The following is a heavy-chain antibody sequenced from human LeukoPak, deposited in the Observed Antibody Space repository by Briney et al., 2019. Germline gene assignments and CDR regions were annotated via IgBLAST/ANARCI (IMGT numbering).Heavy chain of an antibody. CDR1: GYTFTGYY. CDR2: INPNSGGT. Sequence: ASVKVSCKASGYTFTGYYMHWVRQAPGQGLEWMGWINPNSGGTNYAQKFQGRVTMTRDTSISTAYMELSRLRSDDTAVYYCARDDYGGYELDYWGQGTLVTVSS. D-gene: IGHD4-17*01. V-gene: IGHV1-2*02. CDR3: ARDDYGGYELDY. J-gene: IGHJ4*02.